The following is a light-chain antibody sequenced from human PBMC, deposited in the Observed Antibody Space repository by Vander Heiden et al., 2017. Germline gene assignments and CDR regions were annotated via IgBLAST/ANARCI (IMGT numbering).Light chain of an antibody. Sequence: QSVLTPPPSASGAPGQRVPISGSGSSSNIGKNNVNWYHQLPGTAPKLLIYTNNQRPSGVPDRFSGSKSGTSASLAFSGLQSEDEADYYCAAWDDSLNGVVLGGGTKLTVL. CDR3: AAWDDSLNGVV. V-gene: IGLV1-44*01. CDR1: SSNIGKNN. CDR2: TNN. J-gene: IGLJ3*02.